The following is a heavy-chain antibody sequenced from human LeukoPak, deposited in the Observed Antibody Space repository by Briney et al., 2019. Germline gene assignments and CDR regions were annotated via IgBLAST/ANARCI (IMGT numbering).Heavy chain of an antibody. J-gene: IGHJ4*02. Sequence: PGGSLRLSCAASGFTFSSYSMNWVRQAPGKGLEWVSSISSSSSYIYYADSVQGRFTISRDNAKNSLYLQMNSLRAEDTAVYYCAREYSGYDISFDYWGPGTLVTVSS. CDR2: ISSSSSYI. CDR3: AREYSGYDISFDY. V-gene: IGHV3-21*01. D-gene: IGHD5-12*01. CDR1: GFTFSSYS.